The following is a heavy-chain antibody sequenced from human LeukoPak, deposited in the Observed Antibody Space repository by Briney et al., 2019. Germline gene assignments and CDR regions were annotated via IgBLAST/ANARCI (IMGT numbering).Heavy chain of an antibody. CDR1: GFTFSSYG. D-gene: IGHD4-11*01. V-gene: IGHV3-30*02. CDR3: AKEGRPPGTDDYSNWLFDDY. CDR2: IRYDGSIK. J-gene: IGHJ4*02. Sequence: TGGSLRLSCAASGFTFSSYGMHWVRQAPGKGLEWVAFIRYDGSIKYYADSVRGRFTISRDNSKNTLYVQMNSLRDGDTAAYYCAKEGRPPGTDDYSNWLFDDYWGQGTLVTVSS.